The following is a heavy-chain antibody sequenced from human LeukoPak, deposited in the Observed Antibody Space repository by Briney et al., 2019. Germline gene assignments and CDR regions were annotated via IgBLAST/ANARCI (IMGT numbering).Heavy chain of an antibody. Sequence: PSETLSLTCTVSGGSINTYYWTWIRQPPGKGLEWIGYIYNSGSTNYNPSLKSRVTISTDTSKKQCSLRVSSVTAADTAVYYCARRLRIEGGTRRGDALDMWGQGTMVTVSS. V-gene: IGHV4-59*08. J-gene: IGHJ3*02. CDR1: GGSINTYY. CDR3: ARRLRIEGGTRRGDALDM. CDR2: IYNSGST. D-gene: IGHD1-26*01.